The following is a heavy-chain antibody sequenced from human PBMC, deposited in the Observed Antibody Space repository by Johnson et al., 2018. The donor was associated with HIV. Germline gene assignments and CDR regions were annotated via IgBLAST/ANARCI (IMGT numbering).Heavy chain of an antibody. J-gene: IGHJ3*02. V-gene: IGHV3-66*01. CDR1: GFTFSNAW. CDR2: VYSGGTT. CDR3: ARGSSYYYDSSGYAFDI. Sequence: VQLVESGGGLVQPGGSLRLSCAASGFTFSNAWMSWVRQAPGKGLESVSVVYSGGTTHYADSVKGRSTISRDNSKNTLYLQMNSLRAGDTAVYYCARGSSYYYDSSGYAFDIWGQGTMVTVSS. D-gene: IGHD3-22*01.